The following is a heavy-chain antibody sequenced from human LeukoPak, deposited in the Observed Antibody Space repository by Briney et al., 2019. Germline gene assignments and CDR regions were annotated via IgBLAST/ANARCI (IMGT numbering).Heavy chain of an antibody. V-gene: IGHV1-2*02. CDR3: ASHRGTTYYMDV. D-gene: IGHD1-1*01. CDR1: GYTFTAYY. J-gene: IGHJ6*03. CDR2: ISHNSGGT. Sequence: GASVKVSCKASGYTFTAYYMHWVRQAPGQGLEWMGWISHNSGGTNYAQKFQGRVTMTGDTSINTAYMELSRLRSDDTAVYYCASHRGTTYYMDVWGKGTTVTISS.